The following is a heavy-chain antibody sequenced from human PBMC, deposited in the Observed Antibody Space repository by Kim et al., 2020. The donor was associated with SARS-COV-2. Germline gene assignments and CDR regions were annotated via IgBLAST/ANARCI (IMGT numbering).Heavy chain of an antibody. CDR1: GFTFSDHY. V-gene: IGHV3-72*01. J-gene: IGHJ5*02. CDR2: SRNRANNYIT. D-gene: IGHD3-3*02. CDR3: ASLMNIFGEVIP. Sequence: GGSLRLSCAASGFTFSDHYMDWVRQAPGKGLEWVARSRNRANNYITEYAASVKGRFTISRDDSKNSLELQMNSLKTEDTAVYYCASLMNIFGEVIPWGQGTLVTVSS.